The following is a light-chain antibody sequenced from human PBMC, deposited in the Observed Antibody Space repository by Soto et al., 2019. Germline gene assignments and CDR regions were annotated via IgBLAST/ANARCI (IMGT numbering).Light chain of an antibody. V-gene: IGKV1-5*03. J-gene: IGKJ4*01. CDR1: QSISSW. CDR3: QQYHNYPLT. CDR2: KAS. Sequence: DIQMTQSPSTLSASVGDRVTITCRASQSISSWLAWYQQKPGKAPKLLIYKASSLESGVPSRFSGSGSGTEFTLPSSSLQPDDFATYYCQQYHNYPLTFGGGTKVEIK.